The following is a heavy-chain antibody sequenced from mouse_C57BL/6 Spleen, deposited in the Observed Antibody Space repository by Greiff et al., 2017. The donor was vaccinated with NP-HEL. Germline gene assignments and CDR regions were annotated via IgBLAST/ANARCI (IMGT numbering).Heavy chain of an antibody. Sequence: EVQLVESGGGLVKPGGSLKLSCAASGFTFSDYGMHWVRQAPEKGLEWVAYISSGSSTIYYADTVKGRFTIPRDNAKNTLFLQMTSLRSEDTAMYYCARDYGGYFDVWGTGTTVTVSS. D-gene: IGHD1-1*02. V-gene: IGHV5-17*01. J-gene: IGHJ1*03. CDR1: GFTFSDYG. CDR3: ARDYGGYFDV. CDR2: ISSGSSTI.